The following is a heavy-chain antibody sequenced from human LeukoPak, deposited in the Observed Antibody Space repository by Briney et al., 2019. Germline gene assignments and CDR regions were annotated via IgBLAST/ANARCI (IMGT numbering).Heavy chain of an antibody. Sequence: GGSLRLSCAVSGFTVSSNYMSWVRQAPGKGLEWVSVIYSGGSTYYADSVKGRFTISRANSKNTLYLQMNSLRAEDTAVYYCARELGYCSGASCYFKYYGMDVWGQGTTVTVFS. CDR2: IYSGGST. CDR1: GFTVSSNY. J-gene: IGHJ6*02. CDR3: ARELGYCSGASCYFKYYGMDV. D-gene: IGHD2-15*01. V-gene: IGHV3-53*01.